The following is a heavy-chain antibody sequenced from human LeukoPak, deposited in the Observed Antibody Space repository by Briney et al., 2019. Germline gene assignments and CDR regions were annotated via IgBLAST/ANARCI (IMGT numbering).Heavy chain of an antibody. Sequence: ASVTVSCKPSRYTFTAYYIHWVRQAPGPRLEWMGWINPKTLGTNYAQKFRGRVTLTRDTSITTVYMELSSLRSDDTAVYYCARDSLSDDSGGYYDFWGQGALVTVST. CDR1: RYTFTAYY. CDR3: ARDSLSDDSGGYYDF. J-gene: IGHJ4*02. V-gene: IGHV1-2*02. D-gene: IGHD3-22*01. CDR2: INPKTLGT.